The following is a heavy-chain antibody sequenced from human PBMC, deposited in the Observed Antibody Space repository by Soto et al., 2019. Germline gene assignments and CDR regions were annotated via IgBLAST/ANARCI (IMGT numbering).Heavy chain of an antibody. CDR3: AKGAYSIGWYLSLERQLDN. CDR2: ISYDGSNK. CDR1: GFTFSSYG. D-gene: IGHD6-19*01. J-gene: IGHJ4*02. V-gene: IGHV3-30*18. Sequence: AGSLRLSCAASGFTFSSYGWHWVRQAPPKGLVWLAVISYDGSNKYYADSVKGRFTISRDNSKNTLYLQMNSLRAEDTAVYYWAKGAYSIGWYLSLERQLDNWGQGARVTVSS.